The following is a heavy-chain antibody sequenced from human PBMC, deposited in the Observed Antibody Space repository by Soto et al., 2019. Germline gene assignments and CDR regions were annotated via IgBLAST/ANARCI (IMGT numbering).Heavy chain of an antibody. CDR1: GFTFSDYA. D-gene: IGHD3-22*01. J-gene: IGHJ4*02. CDR2: IGGGGIST. CDR3: VKGSGGYRPYYFDY. V-gene: IGHV3-23*01. Sequence: EVQLLESGGGLVQPGGSLRLSCETSGFTFSDYAMSWVRQAPGKGLEWVSAIGGGGISTYYADSVKGRFTISRDNSKSTLYLQMNSLRGEDTAVFFCVKGSGGYRPYYFDYWGQGALVTVPS.